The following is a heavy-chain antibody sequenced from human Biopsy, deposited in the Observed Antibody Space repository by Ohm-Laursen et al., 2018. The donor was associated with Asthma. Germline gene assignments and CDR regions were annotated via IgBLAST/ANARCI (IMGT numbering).Heavy chain of an antibody. J-gene: IGHJ4*02. D-gene: IGHD3-22*01. V-gene: IGHV3-53*01. CDR1: GFSFSYYC. CDR3: ARGDSSNWSHYYFDY. CDR2: IYSGGTS. Sequence: SLRLSCSASGFSFSYYCMTWVRQAPGKGLEWVSVIYSGGTSHTADSVRGRFTISRDYSKNTLYLQTHSLRAEDTAVYYCARGDSSNWSHYYFDYWGQGTQVTVSS.